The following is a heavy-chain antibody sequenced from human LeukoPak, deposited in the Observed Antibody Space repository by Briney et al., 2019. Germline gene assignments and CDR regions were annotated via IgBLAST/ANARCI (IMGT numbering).Heavy chain of an antibody. CDR3: ARPRGRSNWYYFDF. CDR2: MSYSGTT. Sequence: SETLSLTCTVSGGSISSYYWSWIRQSPGKGLEWIGCMSYSGTTNYNPSLKSRVTISADASKKLFSLKLSSLTAADTAVYYCARPRGRSNWYYFDFWGQGILVTVS. CDR1: GGSISSYY. V-gene: IGHV4-59*01. J-gene: IGHJ4*02. D-gene: IGHD6-13*01.